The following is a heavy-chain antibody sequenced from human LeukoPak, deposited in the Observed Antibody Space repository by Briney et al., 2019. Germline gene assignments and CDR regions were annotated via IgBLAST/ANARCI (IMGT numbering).Heavy chain of an antibody. D-gene: IGHD6-19*01. CDR1: GFPFSSYG. J-gene: IGHJ4*02. V-gene: IGHV3-33*01. Sequence: PGGSLRLSCAASGFPFSSYGMHWVRQAPRKGLEWVARLVYDERIDYANSVKGRFSISRDNSKNTLFLDMSDLRVEDTAVYYCARDLSAAFDSWGQGVLVTVSS. CDR2: LVYDERI. CDR3: ARDLSAAFDS.